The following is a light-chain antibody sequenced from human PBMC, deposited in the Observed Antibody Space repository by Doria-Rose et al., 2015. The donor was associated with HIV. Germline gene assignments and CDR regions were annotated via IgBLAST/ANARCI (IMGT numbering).Light chain of an antibody. V-gene: IGKV4-1*01. CDR3: QQYCDTPS. CDR1: QSLLYTSKNY. CDR2: WAS. J-gene: IGKJ3*01. Sequence: DIRLTQSPESLGMSLGERATLNCKSNQSLLYTSKNYLAWYQQKPGQPPKLLIYWASTRQSAVPARFSGSWSWTDFTLTISSLEAEDVAVYYCQQYCDTPSFGPGTTVDIK.